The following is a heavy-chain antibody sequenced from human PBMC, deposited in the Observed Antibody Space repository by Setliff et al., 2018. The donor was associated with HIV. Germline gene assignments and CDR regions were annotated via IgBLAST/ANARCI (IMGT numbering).Heavy chain of an antibody. V-gene: IGHV4-39*01. CDR1: GGSASHSRYY. J-gene: IGHJ5*02. Sequence: SETLSLTCTVSGGSASHSRYYWAWIRQPPGKGLEYIGSIYYNEKTYYSPSLKGRVTLSVDTSKNQFSLNLTSVTAADTAVYFCASRVYYYDSNKVLREEGFDPWGQGTLVT. D-gene: IGHD3-22*01. CDR3: ASRVYYYDSNKVLREEGFDP. CDR2: IYYNEKT.